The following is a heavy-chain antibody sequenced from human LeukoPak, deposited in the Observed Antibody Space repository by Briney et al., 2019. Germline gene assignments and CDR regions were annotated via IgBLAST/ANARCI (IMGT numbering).Heavy chain of an antibody. CDR1: GYTLTELS. Sequence: GASVKVSCKVSGYTLTELSMHWVRQAPGKGLEWMGGFDPEDGETIYAQKFQGRVTMTEDTSTDTAYMELSSLRSEDTAVYYCATVPPYYYDSSGYPGAFDIWGQGTMVTVSS. D-gene: IGHD3-22*01. J-gene: IGHJ3*02. CDR2: FDPEDGET. CDR3: ATVPPYYYDSSGYPGAFDI. V-gene: IGHV1-24*01.